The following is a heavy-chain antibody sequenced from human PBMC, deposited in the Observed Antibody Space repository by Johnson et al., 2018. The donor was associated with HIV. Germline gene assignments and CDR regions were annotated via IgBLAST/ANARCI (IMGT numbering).Heavy chain of an antibody. D-gene: IGHD2-15*01. CDR2: INSDGSST. Sequence: VQLVESGGGLVQPGGSLRLSCAASGFTFSSYWMHWVRQAPGKGLVWVSRINSDGSSTSYADSVKGRFTISRDNAKNTLYLQMDSLRAEDTAVYFCAREMVAAKDALDIWGQGTMVTVSS. CDR3: AREMVAAKDALDI. CDR1: GFTFSSYW. V-gene: IGHV3-74*01. J-gene: IGHJ3*02.